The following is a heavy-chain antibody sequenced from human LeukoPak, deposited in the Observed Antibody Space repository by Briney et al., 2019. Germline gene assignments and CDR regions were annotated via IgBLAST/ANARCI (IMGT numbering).Heavy chain of an antibody. CDR1: GFIFSSDD. V-gene: IGHV3-33*05. CDR3: ASESEGGTGTSCPDY. CDR2: IQSNGRNK. D-gene: IGHD2-2*01. J-gene: IGHJ4*02. Sequence: GGSLRLSCAASGFIFSSDDMHWVRQAPGKGLEWVAGIQSNGRNKYYVDSVKGRFAISRDNSKSTLYLQVNSLRVEDTALYNCASESEGGTGTSCPDYWGQGTLVTVSS.